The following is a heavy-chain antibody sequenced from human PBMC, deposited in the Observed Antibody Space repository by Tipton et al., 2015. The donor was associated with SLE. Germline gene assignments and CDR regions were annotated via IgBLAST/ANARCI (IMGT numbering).Heavy chain of an antibody. D-gene: IGHD4/OR15-4a*01. CDR3: GRARGANYDFDY. Sequence: SLRLSCAASGFTVSSNYMSWVRQAPGKGLEWVSIIYGGGSTYYEDPVKGRFTSSRDNSKNTLYLQMNSLRAEDTAVYYCGRARGANYDFDYWGQGTLVTVSS. CDR1: GFTVSSNY. CDR2: IYGGGST. V-gene: IGHV3-66*02. J-gene: IGHJ4*02.